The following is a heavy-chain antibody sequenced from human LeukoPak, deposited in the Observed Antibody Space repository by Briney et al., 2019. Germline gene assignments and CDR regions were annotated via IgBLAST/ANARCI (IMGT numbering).Heavy chain of an antibody. J-gene: IGHJ4*02. Sequence: PGGSLRLSCAASGFTFSSYAMHWVRQAPGKGLEWVAVISYDGSNKYYADSVKGRFTISRDNSKNTLYLQMNSLRAEDTAVYYCAKDLYYDLLMGTFDHWGQGTLVTVSS. V-gene: IGHV3-30-3*01. CDR2: ISYDGSNK. D-gene: IGHD3-9*01. CDR1: GFTFSSYA. CDR3: AKDLYYDLLMGTFDH.